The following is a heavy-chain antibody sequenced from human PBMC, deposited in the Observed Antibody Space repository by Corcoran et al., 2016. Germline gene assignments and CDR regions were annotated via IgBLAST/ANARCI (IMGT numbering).Heavy chain of an antibody. D-gene: IGHD4-4*01. CDR3: ARGGGTTVTSYYYYGMDV. CDR2: IIPIFGTA. V-gene: IGHV1-69*01. CDR1: RVTFSSYA. J-gene: IGHJ6*02. Sequence: QVPLVQSGAEVKKPGSSVKVSCTASRVTFSSYAIIWVRQAPGQGLEWLGGIIPIFGTANYAQKFQGSVTIIADESRGTAYMELGSLSSVDTAVDYCARGGGTTVTSYYYYGMDVWGQGTTVTVSS.